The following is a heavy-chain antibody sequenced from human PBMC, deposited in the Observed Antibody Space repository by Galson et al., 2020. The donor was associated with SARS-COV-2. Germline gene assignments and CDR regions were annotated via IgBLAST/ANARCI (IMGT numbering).Heavy chain of an antibody. CDR1: GGSISSHY. J-gene: IGHJ3*02. CDR2: LYHREST. CDR3: AGAVYYYDSSGRARAFDI. Sequence: SETLSLTCTVSGGSISSHYWSWFRPPPGKGLEWIVYLYHRESTNYNPSLKSRVTISVDTSKNPFSLKLSSVTAADTAVYYCAGAVYYYDSSGRARAFDIWGPGTRVTVAS. V-gene: IGHV4-59*11. D-gene: IGHD3-22*01.